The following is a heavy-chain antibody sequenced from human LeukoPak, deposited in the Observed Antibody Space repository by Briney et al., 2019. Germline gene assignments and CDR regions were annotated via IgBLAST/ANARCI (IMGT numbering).Heavy chain of an antibody. J-gene: IGHJ4*02. CDR1: GFTFSSYG. Sequence: GGSLRLSCAASGFTFSSYGMHWVRQAPGRGLEWVAFIRYDGSNKYYADSVKCRFTISRDNSQNTLYLQMNSLRAEGTAVYYCAKDFPRFYDFWSGYELDYWGQGTLVTVSS. CDR3: AKDFPRFYDFWSGYELDY. D-gene: IGHD3-3*01. CDR2: IRYDGSNK. V-gene: IGHV3-30*02.